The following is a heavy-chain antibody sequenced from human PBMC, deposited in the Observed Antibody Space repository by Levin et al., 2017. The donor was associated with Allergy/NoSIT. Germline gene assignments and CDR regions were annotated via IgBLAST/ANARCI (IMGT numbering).Heavy chain of an antibody. CDR1: GFTFSSYG. J-gene: IGHJ5*02. CDR2: IWYDGSNK. Sequence: GGSLRLSCAASGFTFSSYGMHWVRQAPGKGLEWVAVIWYDGSNKYYADSVKGRFTISRDNSKNTLYLQMNSLRAEDTAVYYCARDFRHYDILTGYRTWGQGTLVTVTS. CDR3: ARDFRHYDILTGYRT. D-gene: IGHD3-9*01. V-gene: IGHV3-33*01.